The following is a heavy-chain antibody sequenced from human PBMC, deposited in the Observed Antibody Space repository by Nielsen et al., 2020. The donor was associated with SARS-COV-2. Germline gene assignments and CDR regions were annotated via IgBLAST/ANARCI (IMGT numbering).Heavy chain of an antibody. CDR2: IIPILGIA. CDR3: ARDLFIVATISCMDV. V-gene: IGHV1-69*04. J-gene: IGHJ6*02. D-gene: IGHD5-12*01. Sequence: SVKVSCKASGGTFSSYAISWVRQAPGQGLEWMGRIIPILGIANYAQKFQGRVTITADKSTSTAYMELSSLRSEDTAVYYCARDLFIVATISCMDVWGQGTTVTVPS. CDR1: GGTFSSYA.